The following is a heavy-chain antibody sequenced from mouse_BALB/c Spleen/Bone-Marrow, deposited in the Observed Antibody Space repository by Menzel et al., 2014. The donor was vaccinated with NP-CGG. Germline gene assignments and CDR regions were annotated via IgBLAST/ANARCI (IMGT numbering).Heavy chain of an antibody. Sequence: QVQLQQSGSVPVRPGASVKLSCKASGYTFTSSWMHWAKQRPGQGLEWFGEIHPNRGITNYNEKFKGKATLTEDPSSSTAYVDLSSPTSEDSAVYYCARGGFDYWGQGTTLTVSS. V-gene: IGHV1S130*01. J-gene: IGHJ2*01. CDR2: IHPNRGIT. CDR3: ARGGFDY. CDR1: GYTFTSSW.